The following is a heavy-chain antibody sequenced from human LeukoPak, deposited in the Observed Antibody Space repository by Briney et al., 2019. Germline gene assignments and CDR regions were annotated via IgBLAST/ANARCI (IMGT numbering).Heavy chain of an antibody. V-gene: IGHV1-2*02. Sequence: GASVKVSCKASGYTFTSYYMHWVRQAPGQGLEWMGWINPNSGGTNYAQKFQGRVTMARDTSISTAYMELSRLRSDDTAVYYCARDPGWGSWPDWFDPWGQGTLVTVSS. J-gene: IGHJ5*02. CDR2: INPNSGGT. CDR1: GYTFTSYY. D-gene: IGHD3-16*01. CDR3: ARDPGWGSWPDWFDP.